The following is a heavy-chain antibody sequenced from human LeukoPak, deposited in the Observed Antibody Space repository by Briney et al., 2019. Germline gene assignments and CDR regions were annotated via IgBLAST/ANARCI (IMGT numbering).Heavy chain of an antibody. CDR3: ARDYFYGMDV. J-gene: IGHJ6*02. CDR1: GFTFSDYW. CDR2: INQDGGEA. V-gene: IGHV3-7*01. Sequence: QPGGSLRLSCSASGFTFSDYWMTWVRQAPEKGLEWVANINQDGGEAYYVDSVKGRFTVSRDNAKNSLYLQLNNLRVDDTAVYYCARDYFYGMDVWGQGTTVTVSS.